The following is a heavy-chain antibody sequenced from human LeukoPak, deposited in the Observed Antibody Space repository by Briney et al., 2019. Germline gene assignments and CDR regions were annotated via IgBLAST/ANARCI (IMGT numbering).Heavy chain of an antibody. CDR1: GGTFSSCA. J-gene: IGHJ4*02. D-gene: IGHD2-2*01. CDR2: IIPIFGTA. CDR3: ARDAPGSTSYYFDY. V-gene: IGHV1-69*05. Sequence: ASVKVSCKASGGTFSSCAISWVRQAPGQGLEWMGGIIPIFGTANYAQKFQGRVTITTDESTSTAYMELSSLRSEDTAVYYCARDAPGSTSYYFDYWGQGTLVTVSS.